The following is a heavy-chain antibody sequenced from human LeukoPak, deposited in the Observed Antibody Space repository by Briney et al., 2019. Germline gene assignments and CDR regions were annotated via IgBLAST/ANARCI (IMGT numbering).Heavy chain of an antibody. J-gene: IGHJ2*01. CDR1: GFTFRSYD. CDR3: ARAAYSSTWYSRYFDL. V-gene: IGHV3-13*01. D-gene: IGHD6-13*01. Sequence: GGSLRLSCAASGFTFRSYDMHWVRQATGKGLDWVSGIGTAGEIYYPGSVKGRFTISRENAKNSLYLQMNSLRAGDTAVYYCARAAYSSTWYSRYFDLWGRGTLVTVSS. CDR2: IGTAGEI.